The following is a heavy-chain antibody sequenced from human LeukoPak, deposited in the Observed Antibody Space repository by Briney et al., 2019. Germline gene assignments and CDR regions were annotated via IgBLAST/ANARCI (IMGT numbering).Heavy chain of an antibody. V-gene: IGHV1-2*02. CDR1: GYTFTGYY. D-gene: IGHD1-26*01. CDR3: AREKWELLRPLFDY. CDR2: INPNSGGT. Sequence: GASVKVSCKASGYTFTGYYMHWVRQAPGRGLEWMGWINPNSGGTNYAQKFQGRVTMTRDTSISTAYVELSRLRSDDTAVYYCAREKWELLRPLFDYWGQGTLVTVSS. J-gene: IGHJ4*02.